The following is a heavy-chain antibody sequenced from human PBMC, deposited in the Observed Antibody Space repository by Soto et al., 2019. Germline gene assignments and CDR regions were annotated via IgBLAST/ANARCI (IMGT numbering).Heavy chain of an antibody. J-gene: IGHJ3*02. Sequence: QVQLQESGPGLVKPSETLSLTCTVSGGSISSYYWSWIRQPPGKGLEWVGNINNSGSTNSKPSLKSRATISVTTSKNQFSLKLSSVTAADTAVYYCATATDSGSYYTFDIWGQGTMVTVSS. V-gene: IGHV4-59*01. CDR2: INNSGST. CDR1: GGSISSYY. CDR3: ATATDSGSYYTFDI. D-gene: IGHD1-26*01.